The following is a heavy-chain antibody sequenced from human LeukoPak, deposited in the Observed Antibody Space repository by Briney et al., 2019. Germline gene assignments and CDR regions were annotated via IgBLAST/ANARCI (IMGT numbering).Heavy chain of an antibody. CDR1: GFTFSSYA. CDR3: ARGKIGYYYGDYDGY. D-gene: IGHD4-17*01. Sequence: GGSLRLSCAASGFTFSSYAMSWVRQAPGKGLEWVSVISGNGGSTYYADSVKGRFTISRDNAKNSLYLQMNSLRDEDTAVYYCARGKIGYYYGDYDGYWGQGTLVTVSS. CDR2: ISGNGGST. V-gene: IGHV3-23*01. J-gene: IGHJ4*02.